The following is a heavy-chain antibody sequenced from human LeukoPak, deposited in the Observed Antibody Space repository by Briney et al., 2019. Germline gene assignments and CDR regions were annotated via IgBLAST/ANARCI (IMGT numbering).Heavy chain of an antibody. Sequence: PGGSLRLSCGASGFTFTTYAMTWVRQAPGKGLEWVSSITGSGGSTYYGDSVKGRFTISRDNSKNTLYLQMNSLRAEDTAVYYCARPYSSSWYYFDYWGQGTLVTVSS. CDR2: ITGSGGST. CDR3: ARPYSSSWYYFDY. D-gene: IGHD6-13*01. J-gene: IGHJ4*02. CDR1: GFTFTTYA. V-gene: IGHV3-23*01.